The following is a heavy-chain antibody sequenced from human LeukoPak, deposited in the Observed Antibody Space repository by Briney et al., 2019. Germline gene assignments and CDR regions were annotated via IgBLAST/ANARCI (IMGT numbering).Heavy chain of an antibody. CDR2: INPYSGDT. CDR1: GYTFTYYY. D-gene: IGHD2-15*01. V-gene: IGHV1-2*02. J-gene: IGHJ4*02. CDR3: ARASVENTLRIDDY. Sequence: GASVKVSCKASGYTFTYYYMHWVRQAPGQGLEWMGWINPYSGDTNYAQKFQGRVTMTRDTSITTAYMDLSRLKSDDTAVYYCARASVENTLRIDDYWGQGTLVTV.